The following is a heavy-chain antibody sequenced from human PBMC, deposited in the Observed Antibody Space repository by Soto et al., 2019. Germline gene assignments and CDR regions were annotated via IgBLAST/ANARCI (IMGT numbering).Heavy chain of an antibody. CDR3: ARKLTYYYDSSGYSGSAFDI. Sequence: SETLSLTCTVSGGSISSGGYYWSWIRQHPGKGLEWIGYIYYSGSTYYNPSLKSRATISVDTSKNQFSLKLSSVTAADTAVYYCARKLTYYYDSSGYSGSAFDIWGQGTMVTVSS. J-gene: IGHJ3*02. CDR1: GGSISSGGYY. CDR2: IYYSGST. D-gene: IGHD3-22*01. V-gene: IGHV4-31*03.